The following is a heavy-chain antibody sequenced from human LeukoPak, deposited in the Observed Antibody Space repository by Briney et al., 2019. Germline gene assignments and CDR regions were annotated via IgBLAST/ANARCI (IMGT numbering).Heavy chain of an antibody. Sequence: SSETLSLTCTVSGGSISSYYWSWIRQPPGKGLEWIGYIYYSGSTNYNPSLKSRVTISVDTSKNQFSLKLSSVTAADTAVYYCARVLTPLQIYYYYGMDVWGQGTTVTVSS. CDR3: ARVLTPLQIYYYYGMDV. J-gene: IGHJ6*02. V-gene: IGHV4-59*08. CDR2: IYYSGST. CDR1: GGSISSYY.